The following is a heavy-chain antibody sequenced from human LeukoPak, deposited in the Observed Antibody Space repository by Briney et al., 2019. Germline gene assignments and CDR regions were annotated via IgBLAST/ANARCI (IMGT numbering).Heavy chain of an antibody. Sequence: GGSLRLSCAASGSTFDDYAMHWVRQAPGKGLEWVSGISWNSGSIGYADSVKGRFTISRDNAKNSLYLQMNSLRAEDAALYYCAKDDGGAAALDYWGQGTLVTVSS. V-gene: IGHV3-9*01. J-gene: IGHJ4*02. CDR3: AKDDGGAAALDY. CDR1: GSTFDDYA. D-gene: IGHD6-13*01. CDR2: ISWNSGSI.